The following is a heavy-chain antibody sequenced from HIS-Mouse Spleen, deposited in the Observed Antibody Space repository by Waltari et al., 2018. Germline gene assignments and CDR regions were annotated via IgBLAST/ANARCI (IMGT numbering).Heavy chain of an antibody. J-gene: IGHJ2*01. CDR3: ARSRTGGWYFDL. Sequence: QLQLQESGPGLVKPSETLSLTCTVSGGSISSSSYYWGWIRQPPGKGLEWIGGIYYSGSTYYHPSLKSRVTISVDTSKNQFSLKLSSVTAADTAVYYCARSRTGGWYFDLWGRGTLVTVSS. V-gene: IGHV4-39*07. CDR1: GGSISSSSYY. CDR2: IYYSGST. D-gene: IGHD7-27*01.